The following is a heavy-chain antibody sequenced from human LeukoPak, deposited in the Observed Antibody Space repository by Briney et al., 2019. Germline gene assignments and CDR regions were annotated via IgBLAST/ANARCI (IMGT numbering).Heavy chain of an antibody. D-gene: IGHD2-21*02. Sequence: SETLSLTCTVSGGSISPYYWSWIRQPPGKGLEWIGYIYYSGSTNYNPSLKSRVTISVDTSKNQFSLKLSSVTAADTAVYYCARESHYYFDYWGQGTLVTVSS. J-gene: IGHJ4*02. CDR2: IYYSGST. V-gene: IGHV4-59*01. CDR3: ARESHYYFDY. CDR1: GGSISPYY.